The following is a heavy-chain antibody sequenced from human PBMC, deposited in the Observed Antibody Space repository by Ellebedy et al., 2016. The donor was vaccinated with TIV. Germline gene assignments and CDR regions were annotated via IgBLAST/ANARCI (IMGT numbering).Heavy chain of an antibody. D-gene: IGHD6-6*01. CDR1: GFTFSSYG. CDR2: ISYDGSNK. CDR3: ATYSSSSLDY. V-gene: IGHV3-30*03. J-gene: IGHJ4*02. Sequence: GESLKISXAASGFTFSSYGMHWVRQAPGKGLEWVAVISYDGSNKYYADSVKGRFTISRDNSKNTLYLQMNSLRAEDTAVYYCATYSSSSLDYWGQGTLVTVSS.